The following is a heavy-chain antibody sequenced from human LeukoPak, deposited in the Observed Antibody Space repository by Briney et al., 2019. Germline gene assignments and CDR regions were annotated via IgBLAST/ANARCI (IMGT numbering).Heavy chain of an antibody. V-gene: IGHV1-69*01. J-gene: IGHJ4*02. CDR1: GGTFSSYA. CDR3: ARRSDSSGYPYYFDY. Sequence: SVKVTCKASGGTFSSYAISWVRQAPGQGLEWMGGIIPIFGTANYAQKFQGRVTITADESTSTAYMELSSLRSEDTAVYYCARRSDSSGYPYYFDYWGQGTLVTVSS. CDR2: IIPIFGTA. D-gene: IGHD3-22*01.